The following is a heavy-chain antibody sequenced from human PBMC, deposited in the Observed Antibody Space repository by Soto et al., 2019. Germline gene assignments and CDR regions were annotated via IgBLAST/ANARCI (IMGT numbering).Heavy chain of an antibody. CDR1: GASISSTSSGDW. CDR2: IHHSGNT. CDR3: AKMVGATLVDY. V-gene: IGHV4-4*01. D-gene: IGHD1-26*01. J-gene: IGHJ4*02. Sequence: QVQLQESGPGLVKPSGTLSLTCTVSGASISSTSSGDWWSWVRQPPGKGLEWIGEIHHSGNTNYNPYLKSRVTMSVDKSKNQFSLRLSSVTAADTAVYWCAKMVGATLVDYWGQGTLVTVSS.